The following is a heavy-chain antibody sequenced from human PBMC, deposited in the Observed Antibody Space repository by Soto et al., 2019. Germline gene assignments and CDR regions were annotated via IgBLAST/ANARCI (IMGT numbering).Heavy chain of an antibody. J-gene: IGHJ6*02. CDR2: IWYDGSNK. V-gene: IGHV3-33*01. CDR1: GFTFSSYG. D-gene: IGHD4-17*01. CDR3: VGYGEYGFSYGMDV. Sequence: QVQLVESGGGVVQPGRSLRLSCAASGFTFSSYGMHWVRQAPGKGLEWVAVIWYDGSNKYYADSVKGRFTISRDNSKNTLYLQMNSLRAEDTAVYYCVGYGEYGFSYGMDVWGQGTTVTVSS.